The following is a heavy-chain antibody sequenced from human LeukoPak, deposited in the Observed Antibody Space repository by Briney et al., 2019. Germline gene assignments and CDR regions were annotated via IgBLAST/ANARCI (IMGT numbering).Heavy chain of an antibody. CDR3: ARGVAVVNYDAFDI. CDR2: ISAYNGNI. CDR1: GYTFTSYG. V-gene: IGHV1-18*01. J-gene: IGHJ3*02. D-gene: IGHD3-22*01. Sequence: GASVKVSCKASGYTFTSYGISWVRQAPGQGLEWMGWISAYNGNINYAQKLQGRVTMTTDTSTSTAYMELRSLRSDDTAVYYCARGVAVVNYDAFDIWGQGTMVTVSS.